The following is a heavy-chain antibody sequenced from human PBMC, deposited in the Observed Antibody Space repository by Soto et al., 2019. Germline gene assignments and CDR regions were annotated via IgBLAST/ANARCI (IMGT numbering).Heavy chain of an antibody. V-gene: IGHV1-18*01. J-gene: IGHJ4*02. CDR1: GYTFTSYG. CDR2: ISAYNGNT. D-gene: IGHD5-18*01. Sequence: ASVKVSCKASGYTFTSYGISWVRQAPGQGLEWMGWISAYNGNTNYAQKLQGRVTMTTDTSTSTAYMELRSLRSDDTAVYYCARDLPQYSYGIFDYWGQGTLVTVSS. CDR3: ARDLPQYSYGIFDY.